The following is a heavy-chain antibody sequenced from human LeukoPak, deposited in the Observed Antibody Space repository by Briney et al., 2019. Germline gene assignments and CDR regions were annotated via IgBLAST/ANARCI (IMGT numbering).Heavy chain of an antibody. CDR2: ISSSGSTI. D-gene: IGHD2-15*01. V-gene: IGHV3-48*03. J-gene: IGHJ4*02. Sequence: GGSLRLSCAASGFTFSSYEMNWVRQAPGKGLEWVSYISSSGSTIYYADSVKGRFTISRDNAKNSLYLQMNSLGAEDTAVYYCVVVVAAMDFDYWGQGTLVTVSS. CDR3: VVVVAAMDFDY. CDR1: GFTFSSYE.